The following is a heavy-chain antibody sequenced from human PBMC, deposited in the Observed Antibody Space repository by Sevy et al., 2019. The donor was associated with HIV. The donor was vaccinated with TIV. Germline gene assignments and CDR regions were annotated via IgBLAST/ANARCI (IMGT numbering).Heavy chain of an antibody. CDR1: GFTFSSYS. Sequence: GGSLRLSCAASGFTFSSYSMNWVRQAPGKGLEWASYISSSSSTIYYADSVKRRFTISRDNAKNSRYLQMNSLRAEDTAVYYCARDYEIGYCSSTSCSLSYYYYYYGMDVWGQGTTVTVSS. CDR2: ISSSSSTI. J-gene: IGHJ6*02. D-gene: IGHD2-2*01. CDR3: ARDYEIGYCSSTSCSLSYYYYYYGMDV. V-gene: IGHV3-48*01.